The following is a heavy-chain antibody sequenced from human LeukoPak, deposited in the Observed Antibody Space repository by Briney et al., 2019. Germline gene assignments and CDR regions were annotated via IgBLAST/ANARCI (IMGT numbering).Heavy chain of an antibody. Sequence: GRSLRLSCAASGFTFSDYYMSWIRQAPGKGLEWVSYISSSGSTIYYADSVKGRFTISRDNAKNSLYLQMNSLRAEDTAVYYCARSLLRYSYAHFGYWGQGTLVTVSS. D-gene: IGHD5-18*01. CDR3: ARSLLRYSYAHFGY. CDR2: ISSSGSTI. J-gene: IGHJ4*02. CDR1: GFTFSDYY. V-gene: IGHV3-11*01.